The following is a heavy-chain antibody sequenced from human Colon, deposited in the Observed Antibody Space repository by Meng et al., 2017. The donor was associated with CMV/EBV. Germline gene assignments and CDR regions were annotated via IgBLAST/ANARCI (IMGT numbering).Heavy chain of an antibody. CDR1: GFTFSRYT. J-gene: IGHJ4*02. CDR2: ISSTGSFI. D-gene: IGHD4-17*01. V-gene: IGHV3-21*01. CDR3: AGVAYDYGDRHFAY. Sequence: GESLKISCTASGFTFSRYTMNWVRQAPGKGLEWVSSISSTGSFIKYADSVEGRFTISRDNAKTSVYLQMNSLRAEDTAVYYCAGVAYDYGDRHFAYWGQGAPVTVSS.